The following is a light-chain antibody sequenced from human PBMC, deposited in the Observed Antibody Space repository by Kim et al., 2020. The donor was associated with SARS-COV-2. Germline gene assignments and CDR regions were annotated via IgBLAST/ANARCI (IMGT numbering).Light chain of an antibody. CDR3: NSRDSSGDHVV. CDR1: SLGNYY. J-gene: IGLJ3*02. CDR2: GKY. Sequence: SSELTQDPAVSVALGQTVRLTCQGDSLGNYYATWYQQRPGQAPVLVLFGKYNRPSGIPDRFSGSGSGNTASLTITGAQAEDEADYYCNSRDSSGDHVVFG. V-gene: IGLV3-19*01.